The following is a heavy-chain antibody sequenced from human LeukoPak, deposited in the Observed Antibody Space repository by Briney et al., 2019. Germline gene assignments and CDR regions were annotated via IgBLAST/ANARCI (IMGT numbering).Heavy chain of an antibody. CDR2: ISGSGGST. J-gene: IGHJ4*02. CDR1: GFTFSSYA. V-gene: IGHV3-23*01. D-gene: IGHD3-22*01. CDR3: ARYYDSSGYYWGQFDY. Sequence: GGSLRLSCAASGFTFSSYAMSWVRQAPGKGLEWVSAISGSGGSTYYADSVKGRFTISRDNSKNTLYLQMNSLRAEDTAVYYCARYYDSSGYYWGQFDYWGQGTLVTVSS.